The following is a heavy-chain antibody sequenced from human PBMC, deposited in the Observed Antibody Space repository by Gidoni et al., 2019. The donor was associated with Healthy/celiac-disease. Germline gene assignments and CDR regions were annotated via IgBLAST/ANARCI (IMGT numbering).Heavy chain of an antibody. J-gene: IGHJ4*02. CDR1: GFTFSSYA. CDR3: ARDGLELPNYFDY. V-gene: IGHV3-30-3*01. Sequence: QVQLVESGGGVVQPGRSLRLSCAASGFTFSSYAMHWVRQAPGKGLEWVAFISYDGSNKYYADSVKGRFTISRDNSKNTLYLQMNSLRAEDTAVYYCARDGLELPNYFDYWGQGTLVTVSS. CDR2: ISYDGSNK. D-gene: IGHD1-7*01.